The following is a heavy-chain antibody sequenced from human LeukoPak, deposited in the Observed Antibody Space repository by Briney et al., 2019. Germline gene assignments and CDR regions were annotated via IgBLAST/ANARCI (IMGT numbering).Heavy chain of an antibody. Sequence: GASVKVSCKASGYTFTGYYMHWVRQAPGQGLEWMGWINPNSGGTNYAQKFQGRVTMTRDTSTSTVYMELSSLRSEDTAVYYCARLDSPSGSDFDYWGQGTLVTVSS. V-gene: IGHV1-2*02. CDR3: ARLDSPSGSDFDY. D-gene: IGHD1-26*01. CDR1: GYTFTGYY. J-gene: IGHJ4*02. CDR2: INPNSGGT.